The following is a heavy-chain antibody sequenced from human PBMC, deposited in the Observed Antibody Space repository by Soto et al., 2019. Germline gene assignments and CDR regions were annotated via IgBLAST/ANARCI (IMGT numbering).Heavy chain of an antibody. D-gene: IGHD7-27*01. V-gene: IGHV4-31*03. CDR1: GGSISSGGYY. CDR3: ARGGDGDSNYYYYYGMDV. Sequence: QVQLQESGPGLVKPSQTLSLTCTVSGGSISSGGYYWSWIRQHPGKGLEWIGYIYYSGSTYYNPSLKSRVTISVDTSKNQFSLKRSSVTAADTAVYYWARGGDGDSNYYYYYGMDVWGHGTTVTVSS. CDR2: IYYSGST. J-gene: IGHJ6*02.